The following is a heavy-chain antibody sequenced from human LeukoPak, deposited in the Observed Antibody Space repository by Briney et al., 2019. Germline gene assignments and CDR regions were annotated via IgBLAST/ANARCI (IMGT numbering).Heavy chain of an antibody. D-gene: IGHD6-13*01. CDR3: ATAAGSNYYYYMDV. CDR1: GFMFSNTA. CDR2: ISGSGRST. J-gene: IGHJ6*03. V-gene: IGHV3-23*01. Sequence: GGSLRLSCAASGFMFSNTAMSWVRQAPGKGLEWVSGISGSGRSTYYADSVKGRFTISRDNAKNSLYLQMNSLRAEDTALYYCATAAGSNYYYYMDVWGKGTTVTVSS.